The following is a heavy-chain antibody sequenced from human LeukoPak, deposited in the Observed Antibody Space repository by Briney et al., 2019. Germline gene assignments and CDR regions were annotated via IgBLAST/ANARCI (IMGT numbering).Heavy chain of an antibody. J-gene: IGHJ6*02. V-gene: IGHV3-7*01. D-gene: IGHD3-3*01. CDR2: IKQDGSEK. CDR1: GFTFSSYW. Sequence: GGSLRLSCAASGFTFSSYWMIWVRQAPGKGLEWVANIKQDGSEKYYVDSVKGRFTISRDNAKNSLYLQMNSLRAEDTAVYYCARDLYYDFWSGYYHYYYGMDVWGQGTTVTVSS. CDR3: ARDLYYDFWSGYYHYYYGMDV.